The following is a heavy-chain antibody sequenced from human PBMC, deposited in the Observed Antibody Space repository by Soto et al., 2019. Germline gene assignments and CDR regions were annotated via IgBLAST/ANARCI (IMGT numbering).Heavy chain of an antibody. J-gene: IGHJ4*02. Sequence: QVQLQESGPGLVKPSETLSLTCTVSGGSISSYYWSWIRQPPGKGLEWIGYVYNSGGTAYNPSLKRRVTIAADTSKNQFSLKLTSVTAADTAVYYCARSVAALTSPRFNYWGQGTLVTVSS. V-gene: IGHV4-59*01. CDR3: ARSVAALTSPRFNY. CDR2: VYNSGGT. D-gene: IGHD6-6*01. CDR1: GGSISSYY.